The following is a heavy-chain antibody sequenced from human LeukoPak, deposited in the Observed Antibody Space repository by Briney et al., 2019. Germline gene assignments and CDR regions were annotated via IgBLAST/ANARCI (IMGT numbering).Heavy chain of an antibody. CDR2: IWYDGSNK. J-gene: IGHJ4*02. CDR1: GFTFSSYG. V-gene: IGHV3-33*06. CDR3: AKDRLRLGELSLYYFDY. D-gene: IGHD3-16*02. Sequence: SGGSLRLSCAASGFTFSSYGMHWVRQAPGKGLEWVAVIWYDGSNKYYADSVKGRFTISRDNSKNTLYLQMNSLRAEDTAVYYCAKDRLRLGELSLYYFDYWGQGTLVTVSS.